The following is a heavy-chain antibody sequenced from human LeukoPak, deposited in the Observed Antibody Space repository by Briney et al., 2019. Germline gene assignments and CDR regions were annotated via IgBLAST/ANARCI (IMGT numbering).Heavy chain of an antibody. D-gene: IGHD1-26*01. J-gene: IGHJ6*02. CDR1: GYTFSDYY. CDR3: ASLGATTLSYYGMDV. Sequence: GASVKVSCKASGYTFSDYYIHWVRQAPGHGLEWMGWINPISGGTNYAQNFQGRVTMTRDTSIRTAYMELSRLRSDDTAVYCCASLGATTLSYYGMDVWGQGTTVTVSS. CDR2: INPISGGT. V-gene: IGHV1-2*02.